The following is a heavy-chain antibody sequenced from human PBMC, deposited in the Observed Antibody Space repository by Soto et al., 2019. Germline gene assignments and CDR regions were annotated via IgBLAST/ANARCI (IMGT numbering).Heavy chain of an antibody. Sequence: QVQLVESGGGVVQPGRSLRLSCAASGFTFSSYGMHWIRQAPGKGLEWVAVIWYDGSNKYYADSVKGRFTISRDNSKNTLYLQMNSLRAEDTAVYYCAREILLWVGELTGRQSYGMDVWGQGTTVTVSS. CDR1: GFTFSSYG. D-gene: IGHD3-10*01. CDR2: IWYDGSNK. J-gene: IGHJ6*02. CDR3: AREILLWVGELTGRQSYGMDV. V-gene: IGHV3-33*01.